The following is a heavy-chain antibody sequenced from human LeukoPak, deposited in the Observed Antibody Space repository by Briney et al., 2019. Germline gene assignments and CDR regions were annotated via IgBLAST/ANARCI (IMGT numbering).Heavy chain of an antibody. CDR3: AREPNYDILTGYYKGTLYYYYMDV. Sequence: SETLSLTCAVYGGSFSSYYWGWIRQPPGKGLEWIGSIYYSGSTYYNPSLKSRVTISVDTSKNQFSLKLSSVTAADTAVYYCAREPNYDILTGYYKGTLYYYYMDVWGKGTTVTVSS. CDR1: GGSFSSYY. CDR2: IYYSGST. J-gene: IGHJ6*03. D-gene: IGHD3-9*01. V-gene: IGHV4-39*07.